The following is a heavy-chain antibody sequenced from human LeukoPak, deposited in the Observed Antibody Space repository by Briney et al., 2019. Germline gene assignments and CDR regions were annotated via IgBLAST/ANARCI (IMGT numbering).Heavy chain of an antibody. CDR3: AFEVLSSGWVS. CDR2: INPNSGGT. J-gene: IGHJ5*02. D-gene: IGHD6-19*01. Sequence: GASVKVSCKASGYTFTGYYIHWVRQAPGQGLEWMGRINPNSGGTNYAQKFQGRVTMTGDTSISTAYMELSRLRSDDTAVYYCAFEVLSSGWVSWGQGTLVTVSS. V-gene: IGHV1-2*06. CDR1: GYTFTGYY.